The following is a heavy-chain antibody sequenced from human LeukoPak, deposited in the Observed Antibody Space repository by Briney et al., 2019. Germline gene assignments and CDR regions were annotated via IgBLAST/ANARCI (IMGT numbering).Heavy chain of an antibody. D-gene: IGHD6-19*01. CDR3: ARKYDSGWYDY. V-gene: IGHV4-28*01. Sequence: KASETLSLTCTVSGYPISSSDWWAWIRQSPGKGLEWIGYIYYTGSTYYNPSLKSRATMSVDTSKNQFSLKLSSMTAVDTAVYYCARKYDSGWYDYWGQGILVTVSS. CDR1: GYPISSSDW. J-gene: IGHJ4*02. CDR2: IYYTGST.